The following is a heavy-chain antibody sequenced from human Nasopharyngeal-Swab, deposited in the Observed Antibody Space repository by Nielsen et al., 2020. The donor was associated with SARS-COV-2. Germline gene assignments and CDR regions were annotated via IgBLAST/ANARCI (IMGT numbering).Heavy chain of an antibody. Sequence: PGKGLEWIGYIYYSGSTYYNPSLKSRVTISVDTSKNQFSLKLSSVTAADTAVYYCARGFVGAYYDSNLDVWGKGATATVSS. CDR3: ARGFVGAYYDSNLDV. D-gene: IGHD3-22*01. CDR2: IYYSGST. V-gene: IGHV4-31*02. J-gene: IGHJ6*04.